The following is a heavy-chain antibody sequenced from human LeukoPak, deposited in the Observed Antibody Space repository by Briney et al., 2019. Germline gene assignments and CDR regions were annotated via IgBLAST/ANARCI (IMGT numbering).Heavy chain of an antibody. CDR1: GFTFSSYG. D-gene: IGHD6-13*01. CDR2: IRYDGSNK. V-gene: IGHV3-30*02. J-gene: IGHJ4*02. Sequence: PGGSLRLSCAASGFTFSSYGMHWVRQAPGKGLEWVAFIRYDGSNKYYADSVKGRFTISRDNSKNTLYLQMHSLRAEDTAVYYCAEVPLRGSWYHGFDYWGQGTLVTVSS. CDR3: AEVPLRGSWYHGFDY.